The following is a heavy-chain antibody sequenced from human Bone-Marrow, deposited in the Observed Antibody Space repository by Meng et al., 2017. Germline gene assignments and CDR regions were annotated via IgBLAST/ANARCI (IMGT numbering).Heavy chain of an antibody. Sequence: SSVTVSCQASGGTFSSYSIRWVRQAPAPGLEWMGGIIPIFGPANYAQKFQGRVTITTAESTSTAYMELTSLRSEDTAVYYCARATNAVAGGWEFDYWGQGTLVTVSS. CDR2: IIPIFGPA. CDR3: ARATNAVAGGWEFDY. J-gene: IGHJ4*02. D-gene: IGHD6-19*01. CDR1: GGTFSSYS. V-gene: IGHV1-69*05.